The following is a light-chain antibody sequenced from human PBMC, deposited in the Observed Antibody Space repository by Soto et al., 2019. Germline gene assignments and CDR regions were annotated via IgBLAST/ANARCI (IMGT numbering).Light chain of an antibody. CDR1: RSILYSSNNKNY. Sequence: DIVMTQSPDSLAVSLGERATINCKSSRSILYSSNNKNYLAWYQQKPGQPPKLLIYWASTRESGVPDRFSGSGSGTDFTLTISSLQAEDVAVYYCQQYFSPPRTFGRGTKVEIK. CDR2: WAS. J-gene: IGKJ1*01. V-gene: IGKV4-1*01. CDR3: QQYFSPPRT.